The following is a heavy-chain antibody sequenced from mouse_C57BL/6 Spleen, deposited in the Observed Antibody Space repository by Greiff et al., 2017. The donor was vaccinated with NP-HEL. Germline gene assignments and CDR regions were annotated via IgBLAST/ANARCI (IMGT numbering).Heavy chain of an antibody. Sequence: QVQLQQSGAELARPGASVKMSCKASGYTFASYTMHWVKQRPGQGLEWIGYINPSSGYTKYNQKFKDKATLTADKSSSTAYMQLSSLTSEDSAVYYCAGGGSPKGYYAMDYWGQGTSVTVSS. CDR3: AGGGSPKGYYAMDY. CDR1: GYTFASYT. CDR2: INPSSGYT. V-gene: IGHV1-4*01. J-gene: IGHJ4*01.